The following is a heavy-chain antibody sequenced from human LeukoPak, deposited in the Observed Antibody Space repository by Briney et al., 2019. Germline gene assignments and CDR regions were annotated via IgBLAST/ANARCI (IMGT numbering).Heavy chain of an antibody. CDR2: ISYDASND. J-gene: IGHJ6*03. CDR1: GFTFSDYP. D-gene: IGHD1-14*01. V-gene: IGHV3-30*04. CDR3: ARSPGFHFGYMDV. Sequence: GGSLRLSRAASGFTFSDYPMYWVRQAPGKGLEWVAVISYDASNDFYRDSVRGRFTISRDNARNTVYLQMDTLKPEDTAVYYCARSPGFHFGYMDVWGKGTMVIVSS.